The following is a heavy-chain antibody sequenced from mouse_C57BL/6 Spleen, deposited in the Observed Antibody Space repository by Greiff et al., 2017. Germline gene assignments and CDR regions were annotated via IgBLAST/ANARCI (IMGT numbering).Heavy chain of an antibody. CDR3: TIFYSNGFYAMDY. Sequence: EVMLVESGAELVRPGASVKLSCTASGFNIKDDYMHWVKQRPEQGLEWIGWIDPENGDTEYASKFQGKATITADTSSNTAYLQLSSLTSEDTAVYYCTIFYSNGFYAMDYWGQGTSVTVSS. D-gene: IGHD2-5*01. V-gene: IGHV14-4*01. CDR2: IDPENGDT. J-gene: IGHJ4*01. CDR1: GFNIKDDY.